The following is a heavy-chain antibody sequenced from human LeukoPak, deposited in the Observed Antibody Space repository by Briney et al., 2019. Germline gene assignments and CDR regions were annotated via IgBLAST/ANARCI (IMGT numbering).Heavy chain of an antibody. D-gene: IGHD3-22*01. V-gene: IGHV4-34*01. J-gene: IGHJ3*02. CDR1: GGSFSVYY. Sequence: SETLSLTCAVYGGSFSVYYWSWIRQPPGKGLEWIGEINHSGSTNYNPSLKSRVTISVDTSKNQFSLKLSSVTAADTAVYYCASTNLDSSGYYPPYYPHAFDICGQGTMVTVSS. CDR3: ASTNLDSSGYYPPYYPHAFDI. CDR2: INHSGST.